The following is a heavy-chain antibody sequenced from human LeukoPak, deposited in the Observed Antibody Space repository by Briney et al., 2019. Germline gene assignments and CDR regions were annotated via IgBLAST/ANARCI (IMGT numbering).Heavy chain of an antibody. J-gene: IGHJ4*02. CDR1: GFTFDDYG. V-gene: IGHV3-20*04. Sequence: GGSLRLSCAASGFTFDDYGMSWVRQAPGKGLEWISGVNWNGGSTGYADSVRGRFTISRDNAKNSLSLQMNSLRAEDTAVYYCARMDIGLVRDWGQGTLVTVSS. CDR3: ARMDIGLVRD. CDR2: VNWNGGST. D-gene: IGHD3-10*01.